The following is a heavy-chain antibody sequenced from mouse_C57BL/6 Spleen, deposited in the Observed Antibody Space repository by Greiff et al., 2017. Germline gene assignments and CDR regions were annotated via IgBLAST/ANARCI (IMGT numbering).Heavy chain of an antibody. CDR2: ISYSGST. V-gene: IGHV3-1*01. Sequence: EVQGVESGPGMVKPSQSHSLTCTVTGYSITSGYDWHWIRHFPGNKLEWMGYISYSGSTNYNPSLKSRISITHDTSKNHFFLKLNSVTTEDTATYYCARDGVCITTVVATPGYFDVWGTGTTVTVSS. D-gene: IGHD1-1*01. CDR1: GYSITSGYD. CDR3: ARDGVCITTVVATPGYFDV. J-gene: IGHJ1*03.